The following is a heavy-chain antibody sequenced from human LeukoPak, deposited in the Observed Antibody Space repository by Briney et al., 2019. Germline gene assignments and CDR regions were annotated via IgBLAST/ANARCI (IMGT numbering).Heavy chain of an antibody. CDR3: ARGRDDSSGYYYGHSPFDY. D-gene: IGHD3-22*01. J-gene: IGHJ4*02. V-gene: IGHV4-34*01. CDR1: GGSFSGYY. CDR2: INHSGST. Sequence: SETLSLTCAVYGGSFSGYYWSWIRQPPGKGLEWIGEINHSGSTNYNPSPKSRVTISVDTSKNQFSLKLSSVTAADTAVYYCARGRDDSSGYYYGHSPFDYWGQGTLVTVSS.